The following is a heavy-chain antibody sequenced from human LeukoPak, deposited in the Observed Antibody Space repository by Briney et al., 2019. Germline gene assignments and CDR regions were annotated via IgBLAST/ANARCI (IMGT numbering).Heavy chain of an antibody. V-gene: IGHV5-51*01. J-gene: IGHJ6*03. D-gene: IGHD5-12*01. CDR3: ARQASGYDFGDYYYYYMDV. CDR1: GYSFSNQW. CDR2: IYPGDSDS. Sequence: GESLKISCQGSGYSFSNQWIAWLRQMPGKGLEWMGIIYPGDSDSRYSASFEGRVTFSADKSINTAYLQWRSLKASDTAIYFCARQASGYDFGDYYYYYMDVWGKGTAVTVSS.